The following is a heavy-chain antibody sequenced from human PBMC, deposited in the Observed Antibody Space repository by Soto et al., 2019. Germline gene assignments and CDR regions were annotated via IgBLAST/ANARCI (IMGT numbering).Heavy chain of an antibody. CDR2: IKQDGSEK. D-gene: IGHD2-2*02. V-gene: IGHV3-7*05. CDR1: GFTFSSYW. J-gene: IGHJ6*02. CDR3: AREGYTRLANDYYYYYGMDV. Sequence: HPGGSLRLSCAASGFTFSSYWMSWVRQAPGKGLEWVANIKQDGSEKYYVDSVKGRFTISRDNAKNSLYLQMNSLRAEDTAVYYCAREGYTRLANDYYYYYGMDVWGQGTTVTVSS.